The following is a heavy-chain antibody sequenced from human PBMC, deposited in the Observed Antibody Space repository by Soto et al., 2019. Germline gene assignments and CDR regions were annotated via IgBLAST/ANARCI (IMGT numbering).Heavy chain of an antibody. V-gene: IGHV4-39*01. CDR3: ATGRSDSGWYHNP. CDR1: NDSIRSGTYY. J-gene: IGHJ5*02. CDR2: LSYLGTT. D-gene: IGHD6-19*01. Sequence: PSETLSLTCTVSNDSIRSGTYYWAWIRQPPGRGLEWMGSLSYLGTTDYNPSLKSRVTISKDASKNQFSLKLTSVTAADTAVYYCATGRSDSGWYHNPWGQGTLVTVSS.